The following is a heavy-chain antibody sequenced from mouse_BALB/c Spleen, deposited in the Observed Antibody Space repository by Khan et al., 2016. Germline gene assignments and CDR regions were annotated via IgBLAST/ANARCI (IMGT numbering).Heavy chain of an antibody. J-gene: IGHJ4*01. CDR1: GFDFSRYW. D-gene: IGHD2-10*01. CDR3: ASLLWYSFDYAMDY. V-gene: IGHV4-1*02. CDR2: INPDSTTT. Sequence: EVKLLESGGGLVQPGGTVKLSCAASGFDFSRYWMRWVRQAPGKGLEWIGEINPDSTTTNCTPYLQDKFIISRDNANNTPYLQMSKVTSEDTALYYCASLLWYSFDYAMDYWGQGTSVTVSS.